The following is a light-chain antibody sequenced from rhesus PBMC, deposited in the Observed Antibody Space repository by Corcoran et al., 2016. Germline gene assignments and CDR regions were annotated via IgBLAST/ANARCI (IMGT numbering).Light chain of an antibody. J-gene: IGKJ2*01. CDR3: MQTLEFPYS. V-gene: IGKV2-104*02. CDR1: QSLLDSEDGNTY. CDR2: EVS. Sequence: DIVMTQTPLSLPVTPGEPASISCRSSQSLLDSEDGNTYLDWYLQKPGQAPQLLIYEVSNRASGVPERVSGTGSGTDFTLKIRRVESEDVWVYYCMQTLEFPYSFGPGTKVEIE.